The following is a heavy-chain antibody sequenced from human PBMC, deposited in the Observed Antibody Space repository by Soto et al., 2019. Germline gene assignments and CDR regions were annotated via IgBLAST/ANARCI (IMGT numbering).Heavy chain of an antibody. Sequence: GGSLRLSCAVSGFTVSNNYMNWVRQAPGKGLEWVSVIYSDDTTLYADSVKGRFTISRHNSKNTLYLQMNSLRAEDTAVYYCAREGGYYHYFDYRGQGVLVTVPQ. V-gene: IGHV3-53*04. D-gene: IGHD1-26*01. CDR1: GFTVSNNY. CDR3: AREGGYYHYFDY. J-gene: IGHJ4*02. CDR2: IYSDDTT.